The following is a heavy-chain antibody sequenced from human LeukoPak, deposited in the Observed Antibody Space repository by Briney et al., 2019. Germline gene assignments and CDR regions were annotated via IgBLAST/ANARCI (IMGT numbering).Heavy chain of an antibody. CDR1: GGSISSGGYS. J-gene: IGHJ1*01. CDR3: ARVDGYSSGWYPYFQH. CDR2: IYHSGST. Sequence: SETLSLTCAVSGGSISSGGYSWSWIRQPPGKGLEWIGYIYHSGSTYYNPSLKSRVTISVDRSKNQFSLKLSSVTAADTAVYYCARVDGYSSGWYPYFQHWGQGTLVTASS. D-gene: IGHD6-19*01. V-gene: IGHV4-30-2*01.